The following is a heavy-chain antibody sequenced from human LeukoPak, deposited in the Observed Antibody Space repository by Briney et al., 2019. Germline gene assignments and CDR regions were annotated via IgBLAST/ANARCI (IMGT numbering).Heavy chain of an antibody. Sequence: PGGSLRLSCAASGFTFSSYWMSWVRQAPGKGLEWVANIKQDGSEKYYVDSVKGRFTISRDNAKNSLYLQMNSLRAEDTAVYYCARDSFRKLAAEISFDYWGQGTLVTVSS. J-gene: IGHJ4*02. V-gene: IGHV3-7*01. CDR1: GFTFSSYW. D-gene: IGHD6-13*01. CDR2: IKQDGSEK. CDR3: ARDSFRKLAAEISFDY.